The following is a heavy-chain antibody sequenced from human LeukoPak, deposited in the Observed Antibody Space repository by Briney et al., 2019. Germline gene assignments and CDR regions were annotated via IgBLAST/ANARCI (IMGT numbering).Heavy chain of an antibody. CDR3: ARRRDDYYDSSGYTYAFDI. D-gene: IGHD3-22*01. Sequence: SGPTLVNPTQTLXLTCTFSGFSLSTRGVGVGWIRQPPGKALEWLALIYWDDDKRYSPSLKSRLTITKDTSKNQVVLRMTNMDPVDTATYYCARRRDDYYDSSGYTYAFDIWGQGALVTVSS. J-gene: IGHJ3*02. CDR1: GFSLSTRGVG. CDR2: IYWDDDK. V-gene: IGHV2-5*02.